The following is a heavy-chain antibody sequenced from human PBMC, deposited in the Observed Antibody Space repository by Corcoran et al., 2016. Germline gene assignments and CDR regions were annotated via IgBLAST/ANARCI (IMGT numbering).Heavy chain of an antibody. CDR2: INPSGGST. CDR3: ARENMATICVDY. D-gene: IGHD5-12*01. J-gene: IGHJ4*02. Sequence: QVQLVQSGAEVKKPGASVKVSCKASGYTFTSYYMHWVRQAPGQGLEWMGIINPSGGSTSYEQKFQGRVTMTRDTSTSTVYMELSSLRSEDTAVYYCARENMATICVDYWGQGTLVTVSS. V-gene: IGHV1-46*01. CDR1: GYTFTSYY.